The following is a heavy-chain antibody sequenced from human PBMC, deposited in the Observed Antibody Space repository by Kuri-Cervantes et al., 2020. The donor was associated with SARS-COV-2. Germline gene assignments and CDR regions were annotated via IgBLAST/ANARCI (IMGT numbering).Heavy chain of an antibody. Sequence: SETLSLTCTVSGYSISRDYYWGWIRQPPGKGLEWIGSIYHSGSTYYNPSLKSRVTISVDTSKNQFSLKLSSVTAADTAVYYCARGRGRITMVRGASNNWFDPWGQGTLVTVSS. CDR1: GYSISRDYY. CDR2: IYHSGST. CDR3: ARGRGRITMVRGASNNWFDP. V-gene: IGHV4-38-2*02. D-gene: IGHD3-10*01. J-gene: IGHJ5*02.